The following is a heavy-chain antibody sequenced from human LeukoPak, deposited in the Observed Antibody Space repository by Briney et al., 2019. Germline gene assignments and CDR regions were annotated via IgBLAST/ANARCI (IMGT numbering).Heavy chain of an antibody. CDR2: IYYSGST. V-gene: IGHV4-59*08. CDR1: GGSISSYY. Sequence: SETLSLTCTVSGGSISSYYWSWIRQPPGKGLEWIGYIYYSGSTNYNPSLKSRVTISVDTSKNQFSLKLSSVTAADTAVYNCARHLSAMVGKYYYYGMDVWGQGTTVTVSS. CDR3: ARHLSAMVGKYYYYGMDV. D-gene: IGHD5-18*01. J-gene: IGHJ6*02.